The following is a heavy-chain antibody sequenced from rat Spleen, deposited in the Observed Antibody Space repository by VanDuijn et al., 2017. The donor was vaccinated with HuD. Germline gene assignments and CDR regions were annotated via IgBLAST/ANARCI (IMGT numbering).Heavy chain of an antibody. D-gene: IGHD4-3*01. CDR1: GFTFNNYW. V-gene: IGHV5-31*01. J-gene: IGHJ3*01. Sequence: EVQLVESGGGLVQPGRSLKLSCVASGFTFNNYWMTWIRQAPGKGLEWVASITVPGGNLYYPDSVKGRFTISRENAQNTLYLQMDSLRSEDTATYYCARLGGLRNWFAYWGQGTLVTVSS. CDR2: ITVPGGNL. CDR3: ARLGGLRNWFAY.